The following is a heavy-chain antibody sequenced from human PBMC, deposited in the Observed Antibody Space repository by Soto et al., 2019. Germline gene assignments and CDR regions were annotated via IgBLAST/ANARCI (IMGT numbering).Heavy chain of an antibody. J-gene: IGHJ6*03. Sequence: LGESLKISCKGSGYNFTNYLIGWVRQVHGKGLECMGIIYPSDSDTRYSPSFQGQVTISADKSISTAYLQWSSLKASDTAIYYCARGDSGVVTIGDYYFYMDVWGKGTTVTSP. CDR3: ARGDSGVVTIGDYYFYMDV. V-gene: IGHV5-51*01. D-gene: IGHD3-3*01. CDR1: GYNFTNYL. CDR2: IYPSDSDT.